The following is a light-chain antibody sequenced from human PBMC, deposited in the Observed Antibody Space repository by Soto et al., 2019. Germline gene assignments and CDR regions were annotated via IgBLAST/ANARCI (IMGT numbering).Light chain of an antibody. J-gene: IGKJ4*01. Sequence: DIQLTQSPSFLSASVGDRVTITCRASQGISSYLAWYQQKPGKAPKLLIYAASNLQSGVPSRFSGSGSGTEFTLTISSLQPEDFATYSCQQLNSYPLTFGGGAKVEIK. CDR2: AAS. CDR3: QQLNSYPLT. V-gene: IGKV1-9*01. CDR1: QGISSY.